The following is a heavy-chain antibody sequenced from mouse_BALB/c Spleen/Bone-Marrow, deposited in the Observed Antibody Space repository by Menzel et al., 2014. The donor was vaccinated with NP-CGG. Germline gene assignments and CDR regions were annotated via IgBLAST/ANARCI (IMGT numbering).Heavy chain of an antibody. CDR2: ILPGSGST. D-gene: IGHD1-1*01. Sequence: VQLQQSGAELMKPGASVKISCKATGYTFTSYWIEWVKQMPGHGLEWIGEILPGSGSTNYNEKFKGKATFTADTSSNTAYMQLSSLTSEDSAVYYCAREDGLWYFDVWGAGTTVTVSS. CDR1: GYTFTSYW. J-gene: IGHJ1*01. CDR3: AREDGLWYFDV. V-gene: IGHV1-9*01.